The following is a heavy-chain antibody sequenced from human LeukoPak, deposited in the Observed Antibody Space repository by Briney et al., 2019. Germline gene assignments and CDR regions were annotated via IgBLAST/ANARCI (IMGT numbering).Heavy chain of an antibody. D-gene: IGHD3-16*01. CDR1: GGSISSSSYY. Sequence: PSETLSLTCTVSGGSISSSSYYWGWIRQPPGKGLEWIGSIYYSGSTYYNPSLKSRVTISVDTSKNQFSLKLSSVTAADTAVYYCASAPQGGFDAFDIWGQGTMVTVSS. CDR3: ASAPQGGFDAFDI. CDR2: IYYSGST. V-gene: IGHV4-39*07. J-gene: IGHJ3*02.